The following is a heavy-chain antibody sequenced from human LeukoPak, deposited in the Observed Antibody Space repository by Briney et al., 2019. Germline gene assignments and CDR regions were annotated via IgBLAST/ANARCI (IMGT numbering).Heavy chain of an antibody. CDR3: ARDLTDYYELDY. V-gene: IGHV4-39*07. D-gene: IGHD3-22*01. Sequence: PSETLSLTCTVSGGSISSSSYYWGWIRQPPGKGLEWIGSIYYSGSTYYNPSLKSRVTISVDTSKNQFSLKLSSVTAADTAVYYCARDLTDYYELDYWGQGTLVTVSS. J-gene: IGHJ4*02. CDR2: IYYSGST. CDR1: GGSISSSSYY.